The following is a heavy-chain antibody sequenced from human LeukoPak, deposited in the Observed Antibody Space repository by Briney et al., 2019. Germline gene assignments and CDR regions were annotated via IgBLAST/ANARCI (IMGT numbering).Heavy chain of an antibody. CDR2: IYHSGST. V-gene: IGHV4-38-2*02. J-gene: IGHJ4*02. D-gene: IGHD1-26*01. Sequence: PSETLSLTCTVSGYSISSVYYWGWIRQPPGKGLEWIGRIYHSGSTYYNPSLKSRVTISVDTSKNQFSLKLSSVTAADTAVYYCARVSSHMGELLFDYWGQGTLVTVSS. CDR3: ARVSSHMGELLFDY. CDR1: GYSISSVYY.